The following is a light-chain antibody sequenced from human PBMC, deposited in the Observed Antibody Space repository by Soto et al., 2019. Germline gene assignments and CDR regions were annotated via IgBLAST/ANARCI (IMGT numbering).Light chain of an antibody. CDR3: SSYTSSSTRVV. CDR2: DVS. J-gene: IGLJ2*01. CDR1: SSDVGGYNY. V-gene: IGLV2-14*01. Sequence: QSALTQPASVSGSPGQSITISCTGTSSDVGGYNYVSWYQQHPGKAPKLMIYDVSNRPSGVSNRFADSKSGNTASLTISGLQAEDEADDSCSSYTSSSTRVVFGGGTKLTVL.